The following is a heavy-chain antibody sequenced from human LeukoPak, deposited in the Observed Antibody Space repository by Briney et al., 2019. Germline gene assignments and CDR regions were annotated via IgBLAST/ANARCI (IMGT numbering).Heavy chain of an antibody. Sequence: GASVKVSCKASGYTFTSYYMHWVRQAPGQGLEWMGIINPSGGSTSYAQKFQGRVTMTRDMSTSTAYMELSSLRSEDTAVYYCARDRPSGYSGYGGNYYYYYMDVWGKGTTVTISS. J-gene: IGHJ6*03. CDR1: GYTFTSYY. CDR3: ARDRPSGYSGYGGNYYYYYMDV. CDR2: INPSGGST. D-gene: IGHD5-12*01. V-gene: IGHV1-46*01.